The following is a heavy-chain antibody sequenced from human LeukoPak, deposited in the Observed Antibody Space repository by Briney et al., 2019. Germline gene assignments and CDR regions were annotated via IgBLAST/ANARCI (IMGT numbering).Heavy chain of an antibody. CDR3: AREGYGGNSRSFDH. V-gene: IGHV3-30*03. Sequence: GGSLRLSCAASGFTFSSYGMHWVRQAPGKGLEWVAVISYDGSKKYYADSVKGRFTISRDNSKNTMYLQMNSLSAEDTAVYYCAREGYGGNSRSFDHWGQGTPVTVSS. J-gene: IGHJ4*02. CDR2: ISYDGSKK. CDR1: GFTFSSYG. D-gene: IGHD4-17*01.